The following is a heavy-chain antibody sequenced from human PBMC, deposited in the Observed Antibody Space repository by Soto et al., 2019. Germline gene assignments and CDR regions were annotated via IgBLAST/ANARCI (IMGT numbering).Heavy chain of an antibody. CDR2: ISAYNGHT. CDR1: GYSFTTYG. V-gene: IGHV1-18*01. D-gene: IGHD3-16*01. Sequence: QVQLVQSGGEVKRPGASVRVSCKASGYSFTTYGIGWVRQAPGQGLEWMGWISAYNGHTDYAQKFQGRVTMTTDTATNTVSMELGSLKFDDAGVFYWVRGGTWGARDFDYWGQGTLVTVSS. J-gene: IGHJ4*02. CDR3: VRGGTWGARDFDY.